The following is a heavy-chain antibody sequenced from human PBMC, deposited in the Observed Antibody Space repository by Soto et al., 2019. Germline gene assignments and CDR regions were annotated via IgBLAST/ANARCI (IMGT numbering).Heavy chain of an antibody. Sequence: QVHLVESGGGVVQPGRSLRLSCAASGFTLRNYGMHWVRQAPGKGLEWVEVISKDESYTYYADSVKGRFTISRDTSKNTLYLQMNSLRVEDTAVYYCAKDVGGQGDYWGQGTLVTVSS. CDR1: GFTLRNYG. CDR2: ISKDESYT. J-gene: IGHJ4*02. D-gene: IGHD2-15*01. CDR3: AKDVGGQGDY. V-gene: IGHV3-30*18.